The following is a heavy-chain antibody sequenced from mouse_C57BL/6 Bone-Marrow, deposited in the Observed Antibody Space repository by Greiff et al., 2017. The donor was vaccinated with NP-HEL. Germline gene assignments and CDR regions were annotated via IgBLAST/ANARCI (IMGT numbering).Heavy chain of an antibody. Sequence: DVKLVESGGDLVKPGGSLKLSCAASGFTFSSYGMSWVRQTPDKRLEWVATISSGGSYTSYPDSVKGRFTISRDNANITLYLQMSSLKSEDTAMYYCARHKYYGSSYCYAMDYWGQGTSVTVSS. CDR2: ISSGGSYT. J-gene: IGHJ4*01. CDR1: GFTFSSYG. D-gene: IGHD1-1*01. CDR3: ARHKYYGSSYCYAMDY. V-gene: IGHV5-6*02.